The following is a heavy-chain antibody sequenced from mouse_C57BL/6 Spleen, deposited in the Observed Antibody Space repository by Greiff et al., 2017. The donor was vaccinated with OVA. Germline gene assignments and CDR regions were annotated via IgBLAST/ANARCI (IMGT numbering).Heavy chain of an antibody. CDR1: GFTFSSYA. CDR2: ISDGGSYT. J-gene: IGHJ4*01. V-gene: IGHV5-4*01. D-gene: IGHD1-1*01. Sequence: EVQLVESGGGLVKPGGSLKLSCAASGFTFSSYAMSWVRQTPEKRLEWVATISDGGSYTYYPDNVKGRFTISRDNAKNNVYLQMSHLKSEDTAMYYCARDGAVVSKGGAMDYWGQGPSVTVSS. CDR3: ARDGAVVSKGGAMDY.